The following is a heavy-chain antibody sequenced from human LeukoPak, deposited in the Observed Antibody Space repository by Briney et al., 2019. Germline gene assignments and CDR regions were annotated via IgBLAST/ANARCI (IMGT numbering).Heavy chain of an antibody. CDR3: ARGSSNIASRDNCFDP. J-gene: IGHJ5*02. V-gene: IGHV3-21*01. CDR1: GFTFSSYS. Sequence: GGSLRLSCAASGFTFSSYSMNWVRQAPGKGLEWVSSISSSSSYIDYADSVKGRFTISRDNAKKSLYLQMNSLRAEDTALYYCARGSSNIASRDNCFDPWGQGTLVTVSS. D-gene: IGHD6-6*01. CDR2: ISSSSSYI.